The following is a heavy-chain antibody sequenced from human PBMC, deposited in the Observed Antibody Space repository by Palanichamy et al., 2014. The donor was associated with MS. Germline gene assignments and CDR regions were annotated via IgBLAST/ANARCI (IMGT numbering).Heavy chain of an antibody. Sequence: QLQLQESGPGLVKPSGDPCPLTCTVSGASISSRSYYWGWLRQPPGKGLEWIGSIYNTGTTYYNPSLKSRVTISVDTSKNQFSLRLSSVTAADTAVYYCARPRSSGHDPFDCWGQGTLVTVSS. CDR1: GASISSRSYY. V-gene: IGHV4-39*01. J-gene: IGHJ4*02. D-gene: IGHD1-26*01. CDR2: IYNTGTT. CDR3: ARPRSSGHDPFDC.